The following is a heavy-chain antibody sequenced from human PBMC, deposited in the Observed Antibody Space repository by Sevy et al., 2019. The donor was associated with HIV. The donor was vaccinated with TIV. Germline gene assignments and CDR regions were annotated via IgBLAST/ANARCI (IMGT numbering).Heavy chain of an antibody. D-gene: IGHD3-22*01. CDR2: ISAYNGNT. J-gene: IGHJ6*02. CDR1: GYTFTSYG. V-gene: IGHV1-18*01. CDR3: ARDGYYYDSSGYYYYYYYGMDV. Sequence: ASVKVSCKASGYTFTSYGISWVRQAPGQGLEWMGWISAYNGNTNYAQKLQGRDTMTTDTSTSTAYMELRSLRSDDTAVYYCARDGYYYDSSGYYYYYYYGMDVWGQGTTVTVSS.